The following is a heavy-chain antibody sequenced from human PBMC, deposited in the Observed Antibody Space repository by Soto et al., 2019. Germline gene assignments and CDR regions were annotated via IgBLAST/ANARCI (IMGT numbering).Heavy chain of an antibody. CDR1: GGSISSGGYY. V-gene: IGHV4-31*03. CDR3: TRRGIPSAGGFDP. J-gene: IGHJ5*02. Sequence: SETLSLTCTVSGGSISSGGYYWSWIRHHPGKGLEWIGYIYSSGDSYYNPSLKSRVTISVDTSKNQFSLKLSSVTAADSAVYYGTRRGIPSAGGFDPWGQGTLVTVSS. CDR2: IYSSGDS. D-gene: IGHD7-27*01.